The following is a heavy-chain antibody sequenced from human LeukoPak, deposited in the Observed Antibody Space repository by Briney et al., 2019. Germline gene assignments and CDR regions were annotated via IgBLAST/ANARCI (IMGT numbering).Heavy chain of an antibody. CDR2: ISSSSSTI. J-gene: IGHJ3*02. CDR3: ARAKRNAFDI. CDR1: GFTFSSYS. V-gene: IGHV3-48*01. Sequence: AGGSLRLSCAASGFTFSSYSMNWVRQAPGKGLEWVSYISSSSSTIYYADSVKGRFTISRDNAKNSLYLQMNSLRAEDTAVYYCARAKRNAFDIWGQGTMVTVSS.